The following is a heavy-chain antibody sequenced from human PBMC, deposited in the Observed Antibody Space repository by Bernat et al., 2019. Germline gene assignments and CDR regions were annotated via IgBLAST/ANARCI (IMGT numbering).Heavy chain of an antibody. Sequence: EVQLVESGGGLVQPGGSLRLSCAASGFTFSSYAMSWVRQAPGKGLEWVSAISGSGGSTYYADSVKGRFTISRDNSKNTLYLQMNSLRAEDTAVYYCAKDKKQRKWELLNFDYWGQGTLVTVSS. CDR3: AKDKKQRKWELLNFDY. J-gene: IGHJ4*02. CDR2: ISGSGGST. V-gene: IGHV3-23*04. CDR1: GFTFSSYA. D-gene: IGHD1-26*01.